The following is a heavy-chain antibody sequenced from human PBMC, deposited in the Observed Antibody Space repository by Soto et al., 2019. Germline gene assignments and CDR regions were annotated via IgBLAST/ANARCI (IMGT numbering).Heavy chain of an antibody. D-gene: IGHD2-21*02. V-gene: IGHV4-4*02. Sequence: PSETLSLTCAVSGGSISSSNWWSWVRQPPGKGLEWIGEIYHSGSTNYNPSLRSRVTISVDKSKNQFSLKLSSVTAADTAVYYCARYVVVTAIPSYYYYGMDVWGQGTTVTVSS. CDR3: ARYVVVTAIPSYYYYGMDV. J-gene: IGHJ6*02. CDR2: IYHSGST. CDR1: GGSISSSNW.